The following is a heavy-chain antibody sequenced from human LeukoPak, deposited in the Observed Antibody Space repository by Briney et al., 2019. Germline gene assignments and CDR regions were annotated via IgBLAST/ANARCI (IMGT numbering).Heavy chain of an antibody. CDR1: GFSFSSYA. CDR2: ISPSGGST. D-gene: IGHD2-15*01. J-gene: IGHJ4*02. CDR3: ANYCSGGSGRPCYSGYY. Sequence: GGSLRLSCAASGFSFSSYAMSSVRQAPGKGLEWVSTISPSGGSTYYADSVKGRFTISRDFSKNTLYLQMNSLRTEDTAVYYCANYCSGGSGRPCYSGYYWGQGTLVTVSS. V-gene: IGHV3-23*01.